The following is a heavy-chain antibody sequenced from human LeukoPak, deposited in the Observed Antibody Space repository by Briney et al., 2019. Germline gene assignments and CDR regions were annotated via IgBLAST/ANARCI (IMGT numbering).Heavy chain of an antibody. CDR3: ARESSGSWAEAFDI. J-gene: IGHJ3*02. CDR1: GFTFSSYA. CDR2: ISYDGSNK. D-gene: IGHD1-26*01. V-gene: IGHV3-30*04. Sequence: GGSLRLSCAASGFTFSSYAMHWVRQAPGKGLEWVAVISYDGSNKYYADSVKGRFTISRDNAKNSLYLQMNSLRAEDTAVYYCARESSGSWAEAFDIWGQGTMVTVSS.